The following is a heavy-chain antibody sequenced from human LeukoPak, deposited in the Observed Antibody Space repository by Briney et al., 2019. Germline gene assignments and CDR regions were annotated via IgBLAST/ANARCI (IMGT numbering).Heavy chain of an antibody. Sequence: SETLSLTCTVSGGSISSGGYYWSWIRQHPGQGLEWIGYIYYSGSTYYNPSLKSRVTISVDTSKNQFSLKLSSVTAADTAVYYCAREFSPVVVVAATPGGWFDPWGQGTLVTVSS. D-gene: IGHD2-15*01. CDR2: IYYSGST. CDR1: GGSISSGGYY. CDR3: AREFSPVVVVAATPGGWFDP. J-gene: IGHJ5*02. V-gene: IGHV4-31*03.